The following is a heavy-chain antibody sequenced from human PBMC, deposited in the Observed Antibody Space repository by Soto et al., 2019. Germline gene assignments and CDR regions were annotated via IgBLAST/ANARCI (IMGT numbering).Heavy chain of an antibody. Sequence: SETLSLTCTVSGGSVSSGSYYWSWIRQPPGKGLEWIGYIYYSGSTNYNPSLKSRVTISVDTSKNQFSLKLSSVTAADTAVYYCARGRWLQPSDYWGQGTLVTVSS. CDR1: GGSVSSGSYY. CDR3: ARGRWLQPSDY. D-gene: IGHD5-12*01. V-gene: IGHV4-61*01. CDR2: IYYSGST. J-gene: IGHJ4*02.